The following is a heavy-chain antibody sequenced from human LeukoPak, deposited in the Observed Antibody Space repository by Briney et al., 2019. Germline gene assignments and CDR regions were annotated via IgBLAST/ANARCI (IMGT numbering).Heavy chain of an antibody. J-gene: IGHJ4*02. V-gene: IGHV3-7*01. CDR3: ARYGRIAARAFDY. CDR1: GFTFSSYW. CDR2: IKQDGSEK. Sequence: GGSLRLSCAASGFTFSSYWMSWVRQAPGKGLEWVANIKQDGSEKYYVDSVKGRFTISRDNAKDSLYLQMNSLRAEDTAVYYCARYGRIAARAFDYWGQGTLVTVSS. D-gene: IGHD6-6*01.